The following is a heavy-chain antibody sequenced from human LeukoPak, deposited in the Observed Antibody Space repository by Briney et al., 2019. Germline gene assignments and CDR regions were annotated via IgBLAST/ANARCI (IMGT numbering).Heavy chain of an antibody. Sequence: GGSLRLTCAASAFTFSDYSMTWIRQAPGKGLEWVSFISSGATTIYYADSLKGRFTISRDNAKNSLYLQMNSLRAEDTAVYYCARDFAYCSGGSCYQGDFDYWGQGTLVTVSS. J-gene: IGHJ4*02. CDR1: AFTFSDYS. D-gene: IGHD2-15*01. V-gene: IGHV3-11*04. CDR2: ISSGATTI. CDR3: ARDFAYCSGGSCYQGDFDY.